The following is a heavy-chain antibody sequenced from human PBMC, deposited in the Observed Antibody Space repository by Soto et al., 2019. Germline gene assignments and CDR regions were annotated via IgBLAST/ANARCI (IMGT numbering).Heavy chain of an antibody. D-gene: IGHD2-8*02. Sequence: EVQVLESGGALVQPGGSLRLSCKTSGFTFSNHGMTWVRQAPGKGLEWVSAISGSGGVTYYAEAVKGRFTISRDNVNIMVYLQMNGLRAEDTAIECCATDVVENVGGVQGYFGHWGQGKLVTVSS. J-gene: IGHJ1*01. CDR1: GFTFSNHG. V-gene: IGHV3-23*01. CDR2: ISGSGGVT. CDR3: ATDVVENVGGVQGYFGH.